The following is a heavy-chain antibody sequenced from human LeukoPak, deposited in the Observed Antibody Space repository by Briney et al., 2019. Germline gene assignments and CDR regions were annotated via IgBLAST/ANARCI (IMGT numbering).Heavy chain of an antibody. J-gene: IGHJ4*02. CDR1: GGSFSGYY. CDR2: INHSGST. V-gene: IGHV4-34*01. CDR3: ARGSEIAAAGSGYSFDY. D-gene: IGHD6-13*01. Sequence: SETLSLTCAVYGGSFSGYYWSWIRQPPGKGLEWIGKINHSGSTNYNPSLRSRVTMSVDTSKNQFSLELSSVTAADTADYYCARGSEIAAAGSGYSFDYWGQGTLVTVSS.